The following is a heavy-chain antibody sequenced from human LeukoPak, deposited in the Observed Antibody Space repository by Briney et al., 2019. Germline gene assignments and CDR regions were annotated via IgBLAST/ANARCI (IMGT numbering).Heavy chain of an antibody. CDR2: INPNSGGT. CDR3: ARPRDQTAFDY. D-gene: IGHD2-2*01. V-gene: IGHV1-2*02. J-gene: IGHJ4*02. CDR1: VYTFTGYY. Sequence: ASVKVSSTSSVYTFTGYYMHWVRQAPGQGLEWMGWINPNSGGTNYAQKFQGRVTMTRDTSISTAYMELSRLRSDDTAVYYCARPRDQTAFDYWGEGTLVTVSS.